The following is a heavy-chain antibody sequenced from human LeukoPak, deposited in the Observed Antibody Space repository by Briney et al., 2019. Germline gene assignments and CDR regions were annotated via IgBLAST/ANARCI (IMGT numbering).Heavy chain of an antibody. D-gene: IGHD2-15*01. CDR1: GFTFSSYA. Sequence: GGSLRLSCAASGFTFSSYAMSWARQATGKGLEWVSAVSGRGYNTYYADSVKGRFTMSRDNSKNTVFLQMNSLRVEDTAIYYCSKIHQNRVVVGAKGAFDIWGQGTEVTVSS. CDR3: SKIHQNRVVVGAKGAFDI. CDR2: VSGRGYNT. J-gene: IGHJ3*02. V-gene: IGHV3-23*01.